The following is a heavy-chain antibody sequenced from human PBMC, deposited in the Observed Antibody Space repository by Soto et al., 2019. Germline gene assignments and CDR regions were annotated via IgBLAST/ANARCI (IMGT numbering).Heavy chain of an antibody. CDR2: ISAYNGNT. CDR3: ARSRYYVWSGYDRFSEYFQH. D-gene: IGHD3-3*01. V-gene: IGHV1-18*04. CDR1: GYTFTSYG. J-gene: IGHJ1*01. Sequence: QVQLVQSGAEVKKPGASVKVSCKASGYTFTSYGISWVRQAPGQGLEWMGWISAYNGNTNYAQKLQGRVTMTTDTSTSTAYMELRSLRSDDTAVYYCARSRYYVWSGYDRFSEYFQHWGQGTLVTVSS.